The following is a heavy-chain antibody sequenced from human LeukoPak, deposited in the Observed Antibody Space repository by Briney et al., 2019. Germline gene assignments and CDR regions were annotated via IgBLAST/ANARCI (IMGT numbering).Heavy chain of an antibody. V-gene: IGHV1-69*06. Sequence: SVKVSCKASGYTFTGYYMHWVRQAPGQGLEWMGGIIPIFGTANYAQKFQGRVTITADKSTSTAYMELSSLRSEDTAVYYCARENNWNDAGAFDYWGQGTLVTVSS. D-gene: IGHD1-20*01. CDR3: ARENNWNDAGAFDY. J-gene: IGHJ4*02. CDR2: IIPIFGTA. CDR1: GYTFTGYY.